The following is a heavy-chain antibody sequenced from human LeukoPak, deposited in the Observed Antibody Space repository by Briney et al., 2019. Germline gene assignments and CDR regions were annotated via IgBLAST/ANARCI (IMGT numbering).Heavy chain of an antibody. Sequence: GSSVKVSCKASGGTFISYAISWVRQAPGQGLEWMGGIIPIFGIANYAQKFQGRVTITADKSTSTAYMELSSLRSEDTAVYYCARTYGGNLNDAFDIWGQGTMVTVSS. CDR1: GGTFISYA. CDR2: IIPIFGIA. CDR3: ARTYGGNLNDAFDI. J-gene: IGHJ3*02. D-gene: IGHD4-23*01. V-gene: IGHV1-69*17.